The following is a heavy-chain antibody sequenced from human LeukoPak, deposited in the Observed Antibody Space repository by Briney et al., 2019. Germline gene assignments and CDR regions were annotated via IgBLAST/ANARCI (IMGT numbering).Heavy chain of an antibody. J-gene: IGHJ3*02. CDR1: GGSIRSSGYY. V-gene: IGHV4-39*01. D-gene: IGHD1-7*01. CDR2: INYSGST. Sequence: SSETLSLTCTVSGGSIRSSGYYWGWIRQPPGKGLEWIGSINYSGSTYYNPSLKSRVTISVDTSKNEFSVKLSSVTAADTAVYYRSRKTKGGTKPYSFDIWGQGTMVTVSS. CDR3: SRKTKGGTKPYSFDI.